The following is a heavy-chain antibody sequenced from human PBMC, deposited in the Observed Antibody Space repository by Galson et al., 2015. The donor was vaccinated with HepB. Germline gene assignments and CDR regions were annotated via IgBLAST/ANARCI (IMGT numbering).Heavy chain of an antibody. D-gene: IGHD3/OR15-3a*01. J-gene: IGHJ6*02. CDR2: TSLDGSKK. CDR3: ARDCLACIQYREGMDV. V-gene: IGHV3-30*04. Sequence: SLRLSCAASGFSFNTFSMHWVRQAPGKGLEWVAATSLDGSKKFYAGSVRGRFTISRDNSKNTLFLQMNGLRPEDTAVYSCARDCLACIQYREGMDVWGQGTTVTVSS. CDR1: GFSFNTFS.